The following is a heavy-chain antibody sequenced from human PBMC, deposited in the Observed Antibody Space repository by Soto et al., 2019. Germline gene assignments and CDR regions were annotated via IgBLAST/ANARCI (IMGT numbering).Heavy chain of an antibody. CDR1: GFIFSDYW. CDR2: INSDGSTT. J-gene: IGHJ6*02. CDR3: ARASGLERYYYYGMDV. D-gene: IGHD1-1*01. Sequence: PGGSLRLSCAASGFIFSDYWMHWVRRAPGKGLVWVARINSDGSTTSYADSVKDRFTISRDNAKNTLYLQMNSLRAEDTAVYYCARASGLERYYYYGMDVWGQGTTVTVSS. V-gene: IGHV3-74*01.